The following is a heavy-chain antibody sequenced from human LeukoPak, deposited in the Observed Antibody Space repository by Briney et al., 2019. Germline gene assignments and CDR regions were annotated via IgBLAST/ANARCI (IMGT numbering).Heavy chain of an antibody. CDR3: ARGQVLWLRFLNWSDP. J-gene: IGHJ5*02. D-gene: IGHD5-12*01. V-gene: IGHV1-46*01. CDR2: INPSGGST. CDR1: GYTFTSYY. Sequence: ASVKVSCKASGYTFTSYYMHWVRQAPGQGLEWMGIINPSGGSTSYAQKFQGRVTMTRDTSTSTVYMELSSLRSEDTAVYYCARGQVLWLRFLNWSDPWGQGTLVTVSS.